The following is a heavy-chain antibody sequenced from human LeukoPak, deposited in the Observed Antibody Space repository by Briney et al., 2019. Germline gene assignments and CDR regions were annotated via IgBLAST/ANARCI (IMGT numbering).Heavy chain of an antibody. CDR2: IYYTGST. V-gene: IGHV4-59*08. D-gene: IGHD6-13*01. CDR3: ARRYSSSKSFFDY. CDR1: GGSISSYY. Sequence: SETLSLTCTVSGGSISSYYWSWIRQPPGKGLEWIGYIYYTGSTNYNPSLKSRVTISVDTSKNQFSLKLSSVTAADTAVYYCARRYSSSKSFFDYWGQGTLVTVSS. J-gene: IGHJ4*02.